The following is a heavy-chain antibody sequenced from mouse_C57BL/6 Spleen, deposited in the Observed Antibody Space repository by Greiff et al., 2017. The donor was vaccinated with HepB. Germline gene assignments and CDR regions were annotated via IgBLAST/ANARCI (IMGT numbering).Heavy chain of an antibody. J-gene: IGHJ1*03. Sequence: EVQGVESGGGLVKPGGSLKLSCAASGFTFSSYAMSWVRQTPEKRLEWVATISDGGSYTYYPDNVKGRFTISRDNAKNNLYLQMSHLKSEDTAMYYCARSFITTVVATMAWYFDVWGTGTTVTVSS. D-gene: IGHD1-1*01. CDR2: ISDGGSYT. CDR1: GFTFSSYA. CDR3: ARSFITTVVATMAWYFDV. V-gene: IGHV5-4*01.